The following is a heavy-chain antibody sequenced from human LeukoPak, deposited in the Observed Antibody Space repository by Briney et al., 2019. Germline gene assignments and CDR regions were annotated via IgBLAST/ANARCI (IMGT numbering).Heavy chain of an antibody. CDR3: TRAPPAYCGGDCYLFDY. CDR1: GFTFGDYA. D-gene: IGHD2-21*02. V-gene: IGHV3-49*04. J-gene: IGHJ4*02. CDR2: IRSEAYGGTP. Sequence: GGSLRLSCTASGFTFGDYAMSWVRQAPGKWLEWVGFIRSEAYGGTPEYAASVKGRFTISRDDSKSIAYLQMNSLKTEDTAVYYCTRAPPAYCGGDCYLFDYWGQGTLVTVSS.